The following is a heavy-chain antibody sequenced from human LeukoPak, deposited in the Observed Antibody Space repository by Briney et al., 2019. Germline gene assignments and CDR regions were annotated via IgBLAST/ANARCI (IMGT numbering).Heavy chain of an antibody. J-gene: IGHJ4*02. CDR3: ARQEAGDGDNFDY. CDR1: GGSISSSSYY. CDR2: NYYSGSN. V-gene: IGHV4-39*01. Sequence: PSETLSLTCTVSGGSISSSSYYWGRIPQPPGKEREWIGSNYYSGSNYYNPSLKSRVTISVDTSKNQFSLKLSSVTAADTAVYYCARQEAGDGDNFDYWGQGTLVTVSS. D-gene: IGHD5-24*01.